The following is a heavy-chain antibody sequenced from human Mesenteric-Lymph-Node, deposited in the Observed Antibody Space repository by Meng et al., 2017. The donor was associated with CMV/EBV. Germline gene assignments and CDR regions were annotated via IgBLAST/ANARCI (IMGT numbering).Heavy chain of an antibody. CDR2: ISSSSSYI. D-gene: IGHD3-10*01. CDR1: GFTFSSYS. CDR3: AKDAQPRYGSGSWFDH. Sequence: GGSLRLSCAASGFTFSSYSMNWVRQAPGKGLEWVSSISSSSSYIYYADSVKGRFTISRDNAKNSLYLQMNSLRAEDSAVYYCAKDAQPRYGSGSWFDHWGQGDQVTVSS. V-gene: IGHV3-21*01. J-gene: IGHJ5*02.